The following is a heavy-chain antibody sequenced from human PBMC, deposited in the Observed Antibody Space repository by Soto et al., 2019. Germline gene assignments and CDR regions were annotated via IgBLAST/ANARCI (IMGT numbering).Heavy chain of an antibody. CDR3: ASEQSSGYPTHYFDY. CDR2: ISAYNGNT. J-gene: IGHJ4*02. V-gene: IGHV1-18*01. Sequence: ASVKVSCKASGYTFTSYGISWVRQAPGQGPEWMGWISAYNGNTNYAQKLQGRVTMTTDTSTSTAYMELRSLRSDDTAVYYCASEQSSGYPTHYFDYWGQGTLVTVSS. CDR1: GYTFTSYG. D-gene: IGHD3-22*01.